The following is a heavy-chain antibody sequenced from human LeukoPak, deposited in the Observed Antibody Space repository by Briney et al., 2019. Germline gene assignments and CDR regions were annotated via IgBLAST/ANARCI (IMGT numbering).Heavy chain of an antibody. J-gene: IGHJ4*02. D-gene: IGHD1-26*01. V-gene: IGHV1-2*02. CDR1: GYTFTNYY. Sequence: ASVKVSCKASGYTFTNYYMHWVRQAPGLGSEWMGWINPKSGGTSYPQKFQGRLTMTRDTSISTAYMELSRLRSDDTAVYYCVPSASDYYFDYWGQGTLVTVSS. CDR2: INPKSGGT. CDR3: VPSASDYYFDY.